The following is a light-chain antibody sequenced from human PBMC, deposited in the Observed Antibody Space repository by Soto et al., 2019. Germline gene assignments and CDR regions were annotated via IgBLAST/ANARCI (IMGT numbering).Light chain of an antibody. CDR1: QDIRNF. J-gene: IGKJ3*01. Sequence: DIQMTQAPTSLSASVGDRVTITCRASQDIRNFVAWYQQKPGKAPKLLIYAASTLQSAVPSRFSGSGSGTDFPISINSLQPEDVATYSCQKYSSVPVFGPGTKVEIK. CDR3: QKYSSVPV. V-gene: IGKV1-27*01. CDR2: AAS.